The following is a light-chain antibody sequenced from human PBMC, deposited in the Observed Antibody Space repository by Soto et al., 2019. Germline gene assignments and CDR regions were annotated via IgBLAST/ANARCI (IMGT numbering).Light chain of an antibody. V-gene: IGKV1-12*01. CDR1: QDISSW. J-gene: IGKJ4*01. CDR2: AAS. Sequence: DIQMTQSPSSVSASVGDTVTITCRASQDISSWLAWFQQKPGRAPKLLLYAASSLQSGVPSRFSGSGSGADFTLTISSLQPEDFATYYCQQAHSFPLTFGGGPRWRSN. CDR3: QQAHSFPLT.